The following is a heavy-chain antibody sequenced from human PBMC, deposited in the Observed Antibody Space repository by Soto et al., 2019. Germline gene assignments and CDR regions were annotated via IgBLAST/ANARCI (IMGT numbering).Heavy chain of an antibody. D-gene: IGHD3-3*01. Sequence: QTLSLACAISGYSVSSNSAAWNLIRQSPSRGLEWLGRTYYRSKWYNDYAVSVKSRITINPDTSKNQFSLQLNSVTPEDTAVYYCARDQGITIFGVVIILSMDVWGQGTTVTVSS. CDR2: TYYRSKWYN. J-gene: IGHJ6*02. V-gene: IGHV6-1*01. CDR3: ARDQGITIFGVVIILSMDV. CDR1: GYSVSSNSAA.